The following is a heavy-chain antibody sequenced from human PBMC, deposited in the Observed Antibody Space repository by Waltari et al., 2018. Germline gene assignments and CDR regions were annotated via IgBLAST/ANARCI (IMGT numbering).Heavy chain of an antibody. V-gene: IGHV1-69*05. J-gene: IGHJ3*02. CDR2: IIPIFGTA. CDR1: GGTFSSYA. Sequence: QVQLVQSGAEVKKPGSSVKVSCKASGGTFSSYAISWVRQAPGQGLEWMGGIIPIFGTANYAPKFQGRVTITTDESTSTAYMELSSLRSEDTAVYYCARVLYGPAAVIDAFDIWGQGTMVTVSS. CDR3: ARVLYGPAAVIDAFDI. D-gene: IGHD2-2*01.